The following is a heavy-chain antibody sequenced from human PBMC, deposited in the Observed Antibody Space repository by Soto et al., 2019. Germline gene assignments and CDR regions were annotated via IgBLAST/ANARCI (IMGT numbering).Heavy chain of an antibody. V-gene: IGHV3-23*01. CDR1: GFTFSSYG. CDR3: AETFGDNWLLDY. Sequence: GGSLRLSCAASGFTFSSYGMSWVRQAPGKGLEWVSAMSGSGTSTYYADSVKGRFTISRDNSQSTLYLQMTSLRGEDTAIYYCAETFGDNWLLDYWGQGTLVTVSS. CDR2: MSGSGTST. D-gene: IGHD1-1*01. J-gene: IGHJ4*02.